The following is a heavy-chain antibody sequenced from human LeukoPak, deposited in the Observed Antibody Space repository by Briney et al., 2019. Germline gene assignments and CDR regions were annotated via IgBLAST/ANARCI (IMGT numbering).Heavy chain of an antibody. CDR3: TRDPGRCTSTSCYPDY. J-gene: IGHJ4*02. CDR2: ISSSSSYI. CDR1: GFDFSTYT. Sequence: GGSLRLSCAASGFDFSTYTMNWVRQAPGKGLEWVSSISSSSSYIYYADPVKGRFTISRDNAKNSMYLQMNSLRAEDTAVYYCTRDPGRCTSTSCYPDYWGQGTLVTVSS. D-gene: IGHD2-2*01. V-gene: IGHV3-21*01.